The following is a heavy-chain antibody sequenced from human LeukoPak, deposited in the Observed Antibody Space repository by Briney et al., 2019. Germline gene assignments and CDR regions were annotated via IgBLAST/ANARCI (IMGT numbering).Heavy chain of an antibody. J-gene: IGHJ6*02. Sequence: GGSLRLSCAASGFTFSSYWMSWVRQAPGKGLEWVANIKQDGSEKYYVDSVKGRFTISRDNAKNSLYLQMNSLRAEDTAVYYCARDIVVVVAARDGMDVWGQGTTVTVSS. CDR3: ARDIVVVVAARDGMDV. D-gene: IGHD2-15*01. V-gene: IGHV3-7*01. CDR2: IKQDGSEK. CDR1: GFTFSSYW.